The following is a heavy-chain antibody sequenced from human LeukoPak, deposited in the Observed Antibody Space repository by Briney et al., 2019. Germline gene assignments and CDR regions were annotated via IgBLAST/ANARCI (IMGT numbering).Heavy chain of an antibody. CDR1: GFTFSSYG. J-gene: IGHJ4*02. V-gene: IGHV3-30*18. CDR3: AKQDTAMVTPLDY. CDR2: ISYDGSNK. D-gene: IGHD5-18*01. Sequence: PGRSLRLSCAASGFTFSSYGMHWVRQAPGKGLEWVAVISYDGSNKYYADSVKGRFTISRDNSKNTLYLQMNSLRAEDTAVYYCAKQDTAMVTPLDYWGQGTLVTVSS.